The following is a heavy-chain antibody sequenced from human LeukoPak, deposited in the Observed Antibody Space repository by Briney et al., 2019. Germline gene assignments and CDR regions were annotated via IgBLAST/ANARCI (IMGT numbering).Heavy chain of an antibody. J-gene: IGHJ3*01. CDR1: GFTFSSYG. Sequence: GGSLRLSCAASGFTFSSYGMHWVRQAPGKGLDGVTFIHYDGSNKYYVDSVKGRFTISRDNSKNTLYLQMNSMKAEDTAIYYCTKANDFWSGPDAFDVWGQGTMVTVSP. D-gene: IGHD3-3*01. CDR2: IHYDGSNK. V-gene: IGHV3-30*02. CDR3: TKANDFWSGPDAFDV.